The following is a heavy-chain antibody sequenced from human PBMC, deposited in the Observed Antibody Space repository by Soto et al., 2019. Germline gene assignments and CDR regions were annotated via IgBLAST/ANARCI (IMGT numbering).Heavy chain of an antibody. CDR1: GGTFSSYA. Sequence: SVKVSCKASGGTFSSYAISWVRQAPGQGLEWMGGIIPIFGTANYAQKFQGRVTITADESTSTAYMELSSLRSEETAVYYCAKPYPGYCSGGSCQTEYYYGMDVCGQGTTVTV. J-gene: IGHJ6*02. CDR3: AKPYPGYCSGGSCQTEYYYGMDV. D-gene: IGHD2-15*01. V-gene: IGHV1-69*13. CDR2: IIPIFGTA.